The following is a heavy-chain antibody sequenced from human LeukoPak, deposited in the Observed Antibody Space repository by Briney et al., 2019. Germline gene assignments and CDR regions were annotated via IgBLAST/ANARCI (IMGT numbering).Heavy chain of an antibody. CDR3: ARDRGDYLDY. V-gene: IGHV4-31*03. J-gene: IGHJ4*02. D-gene: IGHD4-17*01. CDR1: GGPISSGGYY. CDR2: IHYSGST. Sequence: SETLSLTCTVSGGPISSGGYYWSWIRQHPGKGLEWIGYIHYSGSTHYNPSLESRVSISADTSKNQFSLKLSSVTAADTAVYYCARDRGDYLDYWGQGILVTVSS.